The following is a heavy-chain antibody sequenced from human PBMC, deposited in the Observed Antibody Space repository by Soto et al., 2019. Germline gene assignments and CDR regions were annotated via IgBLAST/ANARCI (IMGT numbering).Heavy chain of an antibody. Sequence: EVQLLESGGGLVQAGGSLRLSCAASGFTFSSYAMGWFRQAPGTGLEWVSVIDGRGGDTSFADSVKGRFTISRDNSKKTLYLHVRSLSFEATARYYCAKEIVAAADVETSPFDVWCQGTQVTVS. V-gene: IGHV3-23*01. CDR1: GFTFSSYA. CDR3: AKEIVAAADVETSPFDV. CDR2: IDGRGGDT. D-gene: IGHD2-15*01. J-gene: IGHJ4*02.